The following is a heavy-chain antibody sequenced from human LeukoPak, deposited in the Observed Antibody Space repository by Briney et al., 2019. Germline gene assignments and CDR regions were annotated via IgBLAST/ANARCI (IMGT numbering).Heavy chain of an antibody. Sequence: GGSLRLSCAASGFPFSSYAMNWVRQAPGKGLEWVAVISYDGSNKYYADSVKGRFTISRDNSKNTLYLQMNSLRAEDTAVYYCVRGVAATRFDPWGQGTLVTVSS. D-gene: IGHD2-15*01. V-gene: IGHV3-30-3*01. CDR3: VRGVAATRFDP. CDR1: GFPFSSYA. CDR2: ISYDGSNK. J-gene: IGHJ5*02.